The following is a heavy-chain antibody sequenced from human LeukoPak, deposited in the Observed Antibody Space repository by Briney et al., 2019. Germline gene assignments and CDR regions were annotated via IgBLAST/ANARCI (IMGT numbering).Heavy chain of an antibody. D-gene: IGHD1-1*01. CDR2: ISSSSSYM. Sequence: GGSLRLSCAASGFTFSSYSMNWVRQAPGKGLEWVSSISSSSSYMYYADSVKGRFTISRDNAKNSLYLQMNGLRAEDTAVYYCARGATDVTRWFDPWGQGTRVTVSS. V-gene: IGHV3-21*01. CDR1: GFTFSSYS. CDR3: ARGATDVTRWFDP. J-gene: IGHJ5*02.